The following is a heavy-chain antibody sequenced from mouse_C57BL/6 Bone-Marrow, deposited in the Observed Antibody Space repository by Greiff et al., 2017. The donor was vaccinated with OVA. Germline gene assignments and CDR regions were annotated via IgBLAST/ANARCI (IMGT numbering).Heavy chain of an antibody. D-gene: IGHD1-1*01. J-gene: IGHJ3*01. Sequence: QVQLQQSDAELVKPGASVKISCKVSGYTFTDHTIHWMKQSPEQGLAWIGYIYPRDGSTKYNEKFKGKATLTADKSSSTAYMQLNSLTSEDSAVYFCARGGYYYGSSYRFAYWGQGTLVTVSA. CDR1: GYTFTDHT. CDR3: ARGGYYYGSSYRFAY. CDR2: IYPRDGST. V-gene: IGHV1-78*01.